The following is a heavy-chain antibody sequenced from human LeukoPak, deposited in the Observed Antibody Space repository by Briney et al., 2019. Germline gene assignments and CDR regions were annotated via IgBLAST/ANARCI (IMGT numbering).Heavy chain of an antibody. V-gene: IGHV2-5*01. CDR2: IYWNDDK. CDR1: GFSLSTSGVG. Sequence: VSGPTLVNPTQTLTLTCTFSGFSLSTSGVGAGWVRQPPGKALEWLALIYWNDDKRYSPSLKSRLTITKDTSKNQVVLTMTIMDPLDTAAYYCPHRVFSIAAPRPNLDNWGQGPVVSVSS. CDR3: PHRVFSIAAPRPNLDN. D-gene: IGHD6-13*01. J-gene: IGHJ4*02.